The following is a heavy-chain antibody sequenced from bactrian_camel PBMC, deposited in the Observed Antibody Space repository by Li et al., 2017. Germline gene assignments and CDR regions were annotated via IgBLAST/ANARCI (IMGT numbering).Heavy chain of an antibody. J-gene: IGHJ4*01. D-gene: IGHD2*01. CDR2: IYAGGGAT. Sequence: HVQLVESGGGSVRAGRSLRLSCVVSRYSYSNSCFGWFRQAPGKEREGVAVIYAGGGATYYADSVKGRFTISKDNAKNAVYLQLNSLKTEDMAMYYCVKDVLGGGRWLEGFDYWGQGTQVTVS. CDR3: VKDVLGGGRWLEGFDY. V-gene: IGHV3S54*01. CDR1: RYSYSNSC.